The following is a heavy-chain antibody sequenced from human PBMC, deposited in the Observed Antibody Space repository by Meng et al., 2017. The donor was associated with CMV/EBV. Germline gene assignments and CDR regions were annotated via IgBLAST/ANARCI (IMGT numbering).Heavy chain of an antibody. Sequence: SGYTFTGYYMHWVRQAPGQGLEWMGWINPNSGGTNYAQKFQGRVTMTRDTSISTTYMELSRLRSDDTAVYYCAREWVVPAAIDWFDPWGQGTLVTVSS. J-gene: IGHJ5*02. CDR3: AREWVVPAAIDWFDP. CDR1: GYTFTGYY. CDR2: INPNSGGT. V-gene: IGHV1-2*02. D-gene: IGHD2-2*01.